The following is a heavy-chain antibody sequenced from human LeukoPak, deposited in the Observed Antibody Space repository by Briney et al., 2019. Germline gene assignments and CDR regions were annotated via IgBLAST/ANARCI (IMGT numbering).Heavy chain of an antibody. CDR3: ARDSVAGSTWFDP. Sequence: AAVTVSCKGSGYTFTSYGISWVRQAAGQGLEGMGIINSSGDSTSYAQKFQGRVTMTTDTSTSTAYMELRSLRSDDTAVYYCARDSVAGSTWFDPWGQGTLVTVSS. D-gene: IGHD6-19*01. V-gene: IGHV1-18*01. CDR1: GYTFTSYG. J-gene: IGHJ5*02. CDR2: INSSGDST.